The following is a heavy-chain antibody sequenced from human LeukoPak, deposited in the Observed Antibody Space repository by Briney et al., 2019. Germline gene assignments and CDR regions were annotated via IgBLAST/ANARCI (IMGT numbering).Heavy chain of an antibody. D-gene: IGHD3-9*01. V-gene: IGHV1-2*02. Sequence: ASVKVSCKASGYTFIVYYMHWVRQAPGQGLEWMGWINPNSGGTKYAQKFQGRVTMTRDTSISTAYMELSRLRFDDTAVYYCARDFSEYDILTGVFDYWGQGTLVTVSS. CDR3: ARDFSEYDILTGVFDY. CDR1: GYTFIVYY. J-gene: IGHJ4*02. CDR2: INPNSGGT.